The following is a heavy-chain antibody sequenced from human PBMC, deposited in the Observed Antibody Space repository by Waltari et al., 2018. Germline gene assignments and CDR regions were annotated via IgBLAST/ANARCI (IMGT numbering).Heavy chain of an antibody. Sequence: QLQLQESGPGLVKPSETLSLTCTVSGGSISSSSYYWGWIHQPPGKGLEWIGSIYYSGSTYYNPSLKSRVTISVDTSKNQFSLKLSSVTAADTAVYYCARDYYGSGSTKNWFDPWGQGTLVTVSS. J-gene: IGHJ5*02. D-gene: IGHD3-10*01. CDR2: IYYSGST. V-gene: IGHV4-39*07. CDR3: ARDYYGSGSTKNWFDP. CDR1: GGSISSSSYY.